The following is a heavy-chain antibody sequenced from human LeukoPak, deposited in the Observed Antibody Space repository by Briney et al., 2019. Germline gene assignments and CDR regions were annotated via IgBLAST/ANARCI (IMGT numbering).Heavy chain of an antibody. D-gene: IGHD1-26*01. CDR1: GFTFSSYS. CDR3: ATWAFYHSLDV. Sequence: GGSLRLSCAASGFTFSSYSMNWVRQAPGKGLEWVSSISSSSSYIYYADSVKGRFTISRDNSKNSLYLQMNSLRSEDTALYYCATWAFYHSLDVWGQGTTVTVSS. CDR2: ISSSSSYI. V-gene: IGHV3-21*04. J-gene: IGHJ6*02.